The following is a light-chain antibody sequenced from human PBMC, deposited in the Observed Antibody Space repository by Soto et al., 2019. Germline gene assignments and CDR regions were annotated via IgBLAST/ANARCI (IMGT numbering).Light chain of an antibody. CDR2: AAS. Sequence: EIVMTQSPATLSVSPVERVILSCRASQSISINLAWYQQKPGQAPRLLIYAASNRATGVPARFSGSWSGTEFTLTISSLQSEDFAVYYCQQYNNWITFGQGTRLEIK. CDR1: QSISIN. V-gene: IGKV3-15*01. J-gene: IGKJ5*01. CDR3: QQYNNWIT.